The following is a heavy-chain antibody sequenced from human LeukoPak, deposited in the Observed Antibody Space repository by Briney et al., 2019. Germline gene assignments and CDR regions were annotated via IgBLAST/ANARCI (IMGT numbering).Heavy chain of an antibody. CDR2: ISYDGSNK. V-gene: IGHV3-30*18. J-gene: IGHJ3*01. CDR1: GFRFCRYG. D-gene: IGHD3-22*01. Sequence: PGGSLRLSCAASGFRFCRYGIHCVRQAPGKGLEWVAVISYDGSNKYYADSVKGRFTISRDNSKNTLYLQMNSLRDEVTAVYYCANDRCTYYVESRGYYPDAFDLWGQGTMVTVSS. CDR3: ANDRCTYYVESRGYYPDAFDL.